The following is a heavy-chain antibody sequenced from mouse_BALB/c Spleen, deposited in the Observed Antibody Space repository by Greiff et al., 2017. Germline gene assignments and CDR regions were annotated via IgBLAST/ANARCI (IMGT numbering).Heavy chain of an antibody. Sequence: VKLMESGAELVRPGVSVKISCKGSGYTFTDYAMHWVKQSHAKSLEWIGVISTYYGDASYNQKFKGKATMTVDKSSSTAYMELARLTSEDSAIYYCARSGGNYGAWFAYWGQGTLVTVSA. J-gene: IGHJ3*01. CDR1: GYTFTDYA. D-gene: IGHD2-1*01. V-gene: IGHV1S137*01. CDR2: ISTYYGDA. CDR3: ARSGGNYGAWFAY.